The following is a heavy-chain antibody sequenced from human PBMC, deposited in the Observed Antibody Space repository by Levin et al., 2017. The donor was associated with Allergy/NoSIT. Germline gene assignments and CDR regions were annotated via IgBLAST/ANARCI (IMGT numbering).Heavy chain of an antibody. CDR1: GYSFTSYW. Sequence: GESLKISCKGSGYSFTSYWIGWVRQMPGKGLEWMGIIYPGDSDTRYSPSFQGQVTISADKSISTAYLQWSSLKASDTAMYYCARQGSGYSGYDFHNWFDPWGQGTLVTVSS. J-gene: IGHJ5*02. D-gene: IGHD5-12*01. V-gene: IGHV5-51*01. CDR3: ARQGSGYSGYDFHNWFDP. CDR2: IYPGDSDT.